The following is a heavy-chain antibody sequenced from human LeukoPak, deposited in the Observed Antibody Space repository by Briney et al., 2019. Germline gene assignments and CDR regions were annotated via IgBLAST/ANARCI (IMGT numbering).Heavy chain of an antibody. CDR1: GGSISSYY. J-gene: IGHJ3*02. D-gene: IGHD1-26*01. CDR3: ASNRRMGYSGSYGAFDI. Sequence: SETLSLTCTVSGGSISSYYWSWIRQPPGRGLEWIGYIYYSGSTNYNPSLKSRVTISVDTSKNQFSLKLSSVTAADTAVYYCASNRRMGYSGSYGAFDIWGQGTMVTVSS. V-gene: IGHV4-59*01. CDR2: IYYSGST.